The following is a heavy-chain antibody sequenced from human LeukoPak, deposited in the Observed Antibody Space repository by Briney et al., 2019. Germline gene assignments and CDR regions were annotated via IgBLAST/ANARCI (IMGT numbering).Heavy chain of an antibody. CDR3: AKGSFYNSSSYYDY. V-gene: IGHV3-9*01. CDR2: ISWNSGSI. CDR1: GFTFDDYA. D-gene: IGHD3-22*01. J-gene: IGHJ4*02. Sequence: PGRSLRLSCAASGFTFDDYAMHWVRPAPGKGLEWVSGISWNSGSIGYADSVKGRFTIPRDNAKNSLYLQMNSLRAEDTALYYCAKGSFYNSSSYYDYWGQGTLVTVSS.